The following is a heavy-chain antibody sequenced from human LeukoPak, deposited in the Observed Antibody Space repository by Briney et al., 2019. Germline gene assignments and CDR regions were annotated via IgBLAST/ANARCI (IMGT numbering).Heavy chain of an antibody. CDR2: IYYSGST. CDR1: GGSVSSGSYY. J-gene: IGHJ5*02. V-gene: IGHV4-61*01. Sequence: SETLSLTCTVSGGSVSSGSYYWSWIRQPPGKGLEWIGYIYYSGSTNYNPSLKSRVTISVDTSKNQFSLKLSSMTAADTAVYYCATFHRIAAAGTAVNWFDPWGQGTLVTVSS. D-gene: IGHD6-13*01. CDR3: ATFHRIAAAGTAVNWFDP.